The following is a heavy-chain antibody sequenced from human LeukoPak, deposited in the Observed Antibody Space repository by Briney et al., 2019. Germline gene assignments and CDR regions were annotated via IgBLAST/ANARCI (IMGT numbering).Heavy chain of an antibody. D-gene: IGHD1-26*01. CDR3: AREDGNYSRYFDY. CDR1: GYTFTSYG. CDR2: IIPIFGTA. V-gene: IGHV1-69*13. Sequence: ASVKVSCKASGYTFTSYGISWVRQAPGQGLEWMGGIIPIFGTANYAQKFQGRVTITADESTSTAYMELNSLRSEDTAMYYCAREDGNYSRYFDYWGQGTLVTVSS. J-gene: IGHJ4*02.